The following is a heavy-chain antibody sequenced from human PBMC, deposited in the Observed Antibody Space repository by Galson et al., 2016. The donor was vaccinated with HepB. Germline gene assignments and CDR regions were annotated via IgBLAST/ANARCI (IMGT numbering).Heavy chain of an antibody. V-gene: IGHV3-11*01. J-gene: IGHJ4*02. CDR1: GFKFSNYY. CDR2: ISSLGTST. Sequence: SLRLSCAASGFKFSNYYMSWIRQAPGKGLEWISYISSLGTSTYYLDSVKGRFIISRDNAKNSLHLQMNSLRVEDTAMYYYARDCLRGGDCSAYDFWGQGTLVTVSS. CDR3: ARDCLRGGDCSAYDF. D-gene: IGHD2-21*02.